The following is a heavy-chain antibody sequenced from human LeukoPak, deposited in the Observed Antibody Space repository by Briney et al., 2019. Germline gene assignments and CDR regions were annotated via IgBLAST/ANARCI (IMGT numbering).Heavy chain of an antibody. CDR3: ARDAAAIGTYWYFDL. Sequence: GGSLRLSCAAPGFSFSSYSMNWVRQAPGKGLEWVSYISNSDSTVYYADSVKGRFTISRDNAKLSLFLQMSTLRDEDTAVYYCARDAAAIGTYWYFDLWGRGTLVTVSS. CDR1: GFSFSSYS. D-gene: IGHD6-13*01. J-gene: IGHJ2*01. V-gene: IGHV3-48*02. CDR2: ISNSDSTV.